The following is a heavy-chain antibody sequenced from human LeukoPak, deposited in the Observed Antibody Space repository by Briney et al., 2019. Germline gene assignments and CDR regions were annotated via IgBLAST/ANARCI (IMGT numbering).Heavy chain of an antibody. CDR2: IKSKTDGGTT. CDR1: GFTFSNAW. Sequence: GGSLRLSCAASGFTFSNAWMSWVRQAPGKGLEWVGRIKSKTDGGTTDYAAPVKGRFTISRDDSKNTLYPQMNSLKTEDTAVYYCTTDSYYYDSSGPYYPFDYWGQGTLVTVSS. V-gene: IGHV3-15*01. CDR3: TTDSYYYDSSGPYYPFDY. J-gene: IGHJ4*02. D-gene: IGHD3-22*01.